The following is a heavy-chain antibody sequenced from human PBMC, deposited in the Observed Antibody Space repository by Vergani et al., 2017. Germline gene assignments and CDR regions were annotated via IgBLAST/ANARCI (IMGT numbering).Heavy chain of an antibody. Sequence: QVQLVQSGAEVKKPGSSVKVSCKASGGTFSSYAISWVRQAPGQGLEWMGRIIPIFGTANYAQKFQGRVTITADESTSTAYMELSSLRSEDTAVYYWARGGGIGYCSSTSCYTWFDPWGQGTLVTVSS. D-gene: IGHD2-2*02. CDR2: IIPIFGTA. CDR3: ARGGGIGYCSSTSCYTWFDP. CDR1: GGTFSSYA. J-gene: IGHJ5*02. V-gene: IGHV1-69*18.